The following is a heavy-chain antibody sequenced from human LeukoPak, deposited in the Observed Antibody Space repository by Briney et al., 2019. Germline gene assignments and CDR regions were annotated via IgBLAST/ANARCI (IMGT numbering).Heavy chain of an antibody. CDR3: ARSMDIVVVPAAAFDP. J-gene: IGHJ5*02. Sequence: ASVKVSCKASGGTFSSYAISWVRQAPGQGLEWMGGIIPIFGTANYAQKFQGRVTITADESTSTAYMELSSLRSEDTAVYYCARSMDIVVVPAAAFDPWGQGTLVTVSS. CDR1: GGTFSSYA. D-gene: IGHD2-2*03. CDR2: IIPIFGTA. V-gene: IGHV1-69*13.